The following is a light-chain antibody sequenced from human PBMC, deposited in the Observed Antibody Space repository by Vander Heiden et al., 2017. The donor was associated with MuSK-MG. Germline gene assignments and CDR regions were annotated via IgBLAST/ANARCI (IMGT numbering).Light chain of an antibody. V-gene: IGLV1-44*01. CDR1: SSNIGSNT. CDR2: CNN. CDR3: SAWDDSMNGRVV. Sequence: QSLLTQPPSASGTPGQRVTISCSGSSSNIGSNTVNRYQQLPGTAPQLLIVCNNQRTSGVPDRFSCATTCTSASTVTSGRHSDDDAEEYCSAWDDSMNGRVVFGGGTKLTVL. J-gene: IGLJ2*01.